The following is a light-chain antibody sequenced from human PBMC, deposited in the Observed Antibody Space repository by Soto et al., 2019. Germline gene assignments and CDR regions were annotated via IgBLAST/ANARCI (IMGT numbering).Light chain of an antibody. V-gene: IGKV3-20*01. Sequence: IVLTHSPGTLSLSPGERATLSCRASQSVSSSYLAWYQQKPGQAPRLLIYGASSRATGIPDRFSGSGSGTDFTLTISRLEPQDFAVYYCQQYGSSPGWTFGQGTKVDIK. CDR1: QSVSSSY. CDR3: QQYGSSPGWT. CDR2: GAS. J-gene: IGKJ1*01.